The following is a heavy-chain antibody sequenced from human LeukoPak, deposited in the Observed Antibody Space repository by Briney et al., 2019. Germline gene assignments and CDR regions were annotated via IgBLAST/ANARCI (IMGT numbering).Heavy chain of an antibody. Sequence: GGSLRLSCAVSGFTFDHYWMTWVRQAPGKGLEWVANIKEDGSEKNYVDSVKGRFTISRDNAKNSLSLQVNSLRAEDTAVYYCAGSRGGFYEDYWGQGTLVTVSS. J-gene: IGHJ4*02. D-gene: IGHD3-22*01. CDR2: IKEDGSEK. CDR3: AGSRGGFYEDY. V-gene: IGHV3-7*01. CDR1: GFTFDHYW.